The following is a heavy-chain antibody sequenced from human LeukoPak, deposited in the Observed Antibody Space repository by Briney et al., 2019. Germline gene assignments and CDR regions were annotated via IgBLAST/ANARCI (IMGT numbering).Heavy chain of an antibody. CDR2: IIPIFGTA. CDR1: GGTFSSYA. CDR3: ATSIAAAGVHWFDP. V-gene: IGHV1-69*05. Sequence: ASVKVSCKASGGTFSSYAISWVRQAPGQGLEWMGGIIPIFGTANYAQKFQGRVTITTDESTSTAYMELSSLGSEDTAVYYCATSIAAAGVHWFDPWGQGTLVTVSS. J-gene: IGHJ5*02. D-gene: IGHD6-13*01.